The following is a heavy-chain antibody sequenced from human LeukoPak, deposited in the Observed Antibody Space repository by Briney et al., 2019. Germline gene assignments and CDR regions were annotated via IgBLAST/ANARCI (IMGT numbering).Heavy chain of an antibody. D-gene: IGHD3-10*01. V-gene: IGHV4-59*01. CDR2: VYNSGST. CDR1: GGSISGYF. CDR3: ARSPGLSFDY. J-gene: IGHJ4*02. Sequence: SETLSLTCTVSGGSISGYFWTWIRQPPGKGLEWIGYVYNSGSTNWNPSLKSRVTISVDMSKNQFSLKLSSVTAADTAVYYCARSPGLSFDYWGQGTLVTVSS.